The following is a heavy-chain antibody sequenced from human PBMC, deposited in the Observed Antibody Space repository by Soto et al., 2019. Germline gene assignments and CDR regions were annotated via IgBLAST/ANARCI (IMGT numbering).Heavy chain of an antibody. CDR2: IEYDGSNT. CDR1: GFTFSSYG. D-gene: IGHD2-2*02. CDR3: AKEGGLNDSYYISCSYYFDY. Sequence: QVQLVESGGGVVQPGRSLRLSCVASGFTFSSYGMHWVRQAPGKGLEWVAIIEYDGSNTYYADSLKGRFTIPRDKSKNTLYMEMNRLRAEDQSVYYWAKEGGLNDSYYISCSYYFDYWGQGTLVTVSS. V-gene: IGHV3-30*18. J-gene: IGHJ4*02.